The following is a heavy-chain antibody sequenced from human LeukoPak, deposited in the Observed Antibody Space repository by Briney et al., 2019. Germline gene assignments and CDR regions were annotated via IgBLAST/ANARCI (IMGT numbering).Heavy chain of an antibody. Sequence: SETLSLTCTVSGGSISSYYWSWIRQPPGKGLECIGYIYYSGSTNYNPSLKGRVTISVDTSKNQFSLKLTSVTAADTAVYYCARRGYSSGFYYFDYWGQGTLVTVSS. D-gene: IGHD6-19*01. CDR2: IYYSGST. V-gene: IGHV4-59*08. J-gene: IGHJ4*02. CDR1: GGSISSYY. CDR3: ARRGYSSGFYYFDY.